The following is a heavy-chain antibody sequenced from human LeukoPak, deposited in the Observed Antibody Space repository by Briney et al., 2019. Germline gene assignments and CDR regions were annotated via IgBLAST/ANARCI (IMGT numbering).Heavy chain of an antibody. CDR2: IIPIFGTA. V-gene: IGHV1-69*05. Sequence: SVKVSCKASGGAFCSYAISWVRQAPGQGLEWMGGIIPIFGTANYAQKFQGRVTITTDESTSTAYMELSSLRSEDTAVYYCARAFGGWFDPWGQGTLVTVSS. D-gene: IGHD3-10*01. J-gene: IGHJ5*02. CDR1: GGAFCSYA. CDR3: ARAFGGWFDP.